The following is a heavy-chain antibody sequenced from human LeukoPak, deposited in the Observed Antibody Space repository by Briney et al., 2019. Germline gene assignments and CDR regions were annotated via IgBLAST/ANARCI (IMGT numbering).Heavy chain of an antibody. J-gene: IGHJ5*02. CDR2: INPNSGGT. CDR3: ARSLLDIVVVVAASDHNWFDP. D-gene: IGHD2-15*01. CDR1: GYTFTGYY. V-gene: IGHV1-2*02. Sequence: GASVKVSCKASGYTFTGYYMHWVRQAPGQGLEWMGWINPNSGGTNYAQKFQGRVTMTRDTSISTAYMELSRLRSDDTAVYYCARSLLDIVVVVAASDHNWFDPWGQGTLVTVSS.